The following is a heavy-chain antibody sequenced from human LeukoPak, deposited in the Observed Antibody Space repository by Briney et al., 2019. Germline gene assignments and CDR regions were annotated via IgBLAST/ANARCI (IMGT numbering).Heavy chain of an antibody. Sequence: PGRSLRLSCATSGFTFSRYAMQWVRQAPGKGLEWVAVISSDGNLIFYADSVEGRFTISRDNSKNTVYLQMNSLRAEDTAVFYCAREEYDYALGALDVWGQRTTVSVSS. CDR2: ISSDGNLI. CDR3: AREEYDYALGALDV. J-gene: IGHJ6*02. CDR1: GFTFSRYA. V-gene: IGHV3-30*04. D-gene: IGHD4/OR15-4a*01.